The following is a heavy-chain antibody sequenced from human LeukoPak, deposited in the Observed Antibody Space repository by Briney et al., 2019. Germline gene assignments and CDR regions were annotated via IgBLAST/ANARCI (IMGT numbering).Heavy chain of an antibody. Sequence: GGSLRLSCAASGFTFSGYWMTWVRQAPGKGLEWVAVISYDGSNKYYADSVKGRFTISRDNSKNTLYLQMNSLRAEDTAVYYCAKDQLAAAGSPFDYWGQGTLVTVSS. CDR2: ISYDGSNK. J-gene: IGHJ4*02. CDR3: AKDQLAAAGSPFDY. V-gene: IGHV3-30*18. CDR1: GFTFSGYW. D-gene: IGHD6-13*01.